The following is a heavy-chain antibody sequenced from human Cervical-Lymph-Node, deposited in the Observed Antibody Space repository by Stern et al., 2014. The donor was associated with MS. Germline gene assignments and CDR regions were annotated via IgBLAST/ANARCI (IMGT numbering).Heavy chain of an antibody. CDR2: IYYSGRT. V-gene: IGHV4-59*01. D-gene: IGHD6-13*01. CDR3: ARDSSDTWYGPIDS. Sequence: VQLVESGPGLVKPSETLSLTCTVSGGSIINYYWSWIRQSPGKGLEWIGYIYYSGRTNYNPSLKSRVTISVDTSKNQFSLMLTSVTAADTAVYYCARDSSDTWYGPIDSWGQGTLVTVSS. J-gene: IGHJ4*02. CDR1: GGSIINYY.